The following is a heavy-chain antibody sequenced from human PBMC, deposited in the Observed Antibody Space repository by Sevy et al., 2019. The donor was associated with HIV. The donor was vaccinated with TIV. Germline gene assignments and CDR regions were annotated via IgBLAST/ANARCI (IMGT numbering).Heavy chain of an antibody. Sequence: GGSLRLSCAASGFTFSHHNMNWVRQAPGKGLEWISYISKSGSTTYFADSVRGRFTIPRDNAKNSLFLEMHSLTDEETAVYYCARDENRELGTIPLDSWGRGIQVTVSS. CDR1: GFTFSHHN. CDR3: ARDENRELGTIPLDS. J-gene: IGHJ4*02. D-gene: IGHD7-27*01. CDR2: ISKSGSTT. V-gene: IGHV3-48*02.